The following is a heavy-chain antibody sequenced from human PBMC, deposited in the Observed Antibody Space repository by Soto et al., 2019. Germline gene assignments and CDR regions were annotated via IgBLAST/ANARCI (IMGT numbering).Heavy chain of an antibody. V-gene: IGHV3-23*01. CDR2: ITPSGDYT. Sequence: EVQLLESGGGLIQPGGSLRLSCAASGFTFSGHTMSWVRQAPGKGPEWVSAITPSGDYTTYADSVKGRFTIARDNSKNTLFLQMNGLRADDTAIYYCARPYETSGSYLPFDYWGLGTLVTVSS. D-gene: IGHD3-22*01. CDR1: GFTFSGHT. CDR3: ARPYETSGSYLPFDY. J-gene: IGHJ4*02.